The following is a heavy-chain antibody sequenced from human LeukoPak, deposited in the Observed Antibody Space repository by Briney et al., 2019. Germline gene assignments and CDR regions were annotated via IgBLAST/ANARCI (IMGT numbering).Heavy chain of an antibody. Sequence: PSETLSLTCTVSGYSISRGYYWGWIRQPPGEGLEWIGSIYHSGSTYYNPSLKSRVTISLDKSKKQFSLKLSSVTAADTAVYYCATDVQMVGATFWFGAFDIWGQGTMVTVSS. CDR2: IYHSGST. V-gene: IGHV4-38-2*02. J-gene: IGHJ3*02. CDR1: GYSISRGYY. D-gene: IGHD1-26*01. CDR3: ATDVQMVGATFWFGAFDI.